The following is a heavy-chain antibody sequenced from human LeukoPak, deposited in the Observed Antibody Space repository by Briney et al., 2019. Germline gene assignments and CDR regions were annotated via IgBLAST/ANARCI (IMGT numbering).Heavy chain of an antibody. V-gene: IGHV4-59*01. Sequence: SETLSLTCTVSGGSISTYYWSWIRQPPGKGLEWIAYIDYSASTNYNPSLKSRVTISVDTSKNPFSLKLSSVTAADTAVYYCARDSRRELLHAFDIWGQGTMVTVSS. J-gene: IGHJ3*02. CDR2: IDYSAST. CDR3: ARDSRRELLHAFDI. D-gene: IGHD1-26*01. CDR1: GGSISTYY.